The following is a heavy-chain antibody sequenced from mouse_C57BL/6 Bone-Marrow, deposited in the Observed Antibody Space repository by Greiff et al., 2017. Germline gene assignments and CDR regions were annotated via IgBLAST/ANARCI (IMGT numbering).Heavy chain of an antibody. D-gene: IGHD2-5*01. CDR1: GYTFTSYW. Sequence: VQLQQPGAELVMPGASVKLSCKASGYTFTSYWMHWVKQRPGQGLEWIGEIDPSDSYTNYNQKFKGKSTLPVDKSSSTAYMQLSSLTSEDSAVYYCASSNYGYFDVWGKGTTVTVSS. CDR3: ASSNYGYFDV. J-gene: IGHJ1*03. CDR2: IDPSDSYT. V-gene: IGHV1-69*01.